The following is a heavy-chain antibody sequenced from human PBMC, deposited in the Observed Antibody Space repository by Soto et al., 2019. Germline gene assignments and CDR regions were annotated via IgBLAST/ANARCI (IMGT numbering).Heavy chain of an antibody. Sequence: GESLKISCRGSGYSFTSYWIGWVRQLPGKGLEWMGIIYPGDSDTRYNPSFQGQVATSANKSINTAYLQWRSLKAADTAVYYCARDHGGNYYYYGMDVWGQGTTVTVSS. CDR2: IYPGDSDT. J-gene: IGHJ6*02. V-gene: IGHV5-51*01. D-gene: IGHD2-15*01. CDR1: GYSFTSYW. CDR3: ARDHGGNYYYYGMDV.